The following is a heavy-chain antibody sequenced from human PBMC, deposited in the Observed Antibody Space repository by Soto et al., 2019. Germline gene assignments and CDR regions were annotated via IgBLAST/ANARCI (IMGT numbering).Heavy chain of an antibody. CDR1: GYTFTSYG. CDR2: ISAYNGNT. D-gene: IGHD2-2*01. Sequence: ASVKVSCKASGYTFTSYGISWVRQAPGQGLEWMGWISAYNGNTNYAQKLQGRVTMTTDTSTSTAYMELRSLRSDDTAVYYCAREASGVVSAASFDPWGQGTLVTVSS. CDR3: AREASGVVSAASFDP. V-gene: IGHV1-18*01. J-gene: IGHJ5*02.